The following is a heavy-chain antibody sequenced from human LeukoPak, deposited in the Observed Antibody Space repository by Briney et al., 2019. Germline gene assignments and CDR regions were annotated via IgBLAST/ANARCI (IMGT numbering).Heavy chain of an antibody. Sequence: SETLSLTCTVSGGSISSSSYYWGWIRQPPGKGLEWIGNIYYSGSTYYNPSLKSRVTISADTSKNQFSLKLTSVTAADTAVYYCARTPIYYFDNSGYYNWGQGTLVTVSS. CDR1: GGSISSSSYY. D-gene: IGHD3-22*01. J-gene: IGHJ4*02. CDR2: IYYSGST. V-gene: IGHV4-39*07. CDR3: ARTPIYYFDNSGYYN.